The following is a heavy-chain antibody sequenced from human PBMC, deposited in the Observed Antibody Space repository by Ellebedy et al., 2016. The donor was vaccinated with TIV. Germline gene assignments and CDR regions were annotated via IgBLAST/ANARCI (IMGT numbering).Heavy chain of an antibody. V-gene: IGHV3-33*03. D-gene: IGHD3-3*01. Sequence: GESLKISCVTSGFNFMYSGMHWVRQAPGKGLEWVTYISSDGSEEDYADSVKGRFSISRDNSKNTLYLHMNSLRAEDTAVDYCAKDCSYDSKIFDYWGQGTLVTVSS. J-gene: IGHJ4*02. CDR2: ISSDGSEE. CDR1: GFNFMYSG. CDR3: AKDCSYDSKIFDY.